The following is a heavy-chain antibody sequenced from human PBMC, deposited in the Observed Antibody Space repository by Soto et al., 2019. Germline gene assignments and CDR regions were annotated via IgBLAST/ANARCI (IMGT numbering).Heavy chain of an antibody. CDR3: AGRYCTNGVCYTNYYYYIDV. Sequence: GGSLRLSCAASGFAFSTYAMSWVRQAPGKGLEWVSAISSGGTDTYYADSVKGRFTISRDNSKNTLFLHMNSLRAEDTAVYYCAGRYCTNGVCYTNYYYYIDVWGKGTTVTVSS. V-gene: IGHV3-23*01. J-gene: IGHJ6*03. D-gene: IGHD2-8*01. CDR2: ISSGGTDT. CDR1: GFAFSTYA.